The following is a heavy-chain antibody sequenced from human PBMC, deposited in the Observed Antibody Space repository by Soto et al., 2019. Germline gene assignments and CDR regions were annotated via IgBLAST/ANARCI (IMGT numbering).Heavy chain of an antibody. CDR3: ARVEFGRFGAY. CDR1: GESVSSDSW. D-gene: IGHD3-10*01. J-gene: IGHJ4*02. CDR2: IHHSGDD. V-gene: IGHV4-4*02. Sequence: PSETLSLTCVVSGESVSSDSWWSWVRQPPGKGLEWIGEIHHSGDDNYTPSLKSRVTLSLDKSKNQFSLKLSSVTAADTAVYYCARVEFGRFGAYWGQGTPVTVSS.